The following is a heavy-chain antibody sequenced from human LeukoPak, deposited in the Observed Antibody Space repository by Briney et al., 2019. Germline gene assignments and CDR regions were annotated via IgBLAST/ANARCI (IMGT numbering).Heavy chain of an antibody. D-gene: IGHD3-10*01. Sequence: PGGSLRLSCAASGFTFSSYSMNWVRQAPGKGLEWVSSISSSSSYIYYADSVKGRFTISRDNAKNSLYLQMNSLRAEDTAVYYCARDCITMVRGIYYYYYYGMDVWGQGTTVTVSS. CDR1: GFTFSSYS. CDR3: ARDCITMVRGIYYYYYYGMDV. V-gene: IGHV3-21*01. CDR2: ISSSSSYI. J-gene: IGHJ6*02.